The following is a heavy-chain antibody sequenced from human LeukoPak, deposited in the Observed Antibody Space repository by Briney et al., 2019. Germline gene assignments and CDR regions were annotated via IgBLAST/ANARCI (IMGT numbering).Heavy chain of an antibody. CDR1: GGTFNNYA. V-gene: IGHV1-18*01. Sequence: ASVKVSCKASGGTFNNYAFSWVRQAPGQGLEWMGWISAYNGNTIYAQKVQGRVTMTTDTSTSTAYMELRSLRSDDTAVYYCAREAADYWGQGTLVTVSS. CDR2: ISAYNGNT. J-gene: IGHJ4*02. CDR3: AREAADY.